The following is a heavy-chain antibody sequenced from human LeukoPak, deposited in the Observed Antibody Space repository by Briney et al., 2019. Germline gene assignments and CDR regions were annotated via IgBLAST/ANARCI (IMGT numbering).Heavy chain of an antibody. D-gene: IGHD5-18*01. Sequence: PSETLSLTCTVSGDSIGSYYWGWIRQPPGKGLEWIGYINYSGYTTYNPSLKSRVTISLDMSKNQFSLKLNSMTAADTAMYYCARGGHSYGSFRLYFDSWGQGILVTVSS. CDR3: ARGGHSYGSFRLYFDS. J-gene: IGHJ4*02. V-gene: IGHV4-59*01. CDR1: GDSIGSYY. CDR2: INYSGYT.